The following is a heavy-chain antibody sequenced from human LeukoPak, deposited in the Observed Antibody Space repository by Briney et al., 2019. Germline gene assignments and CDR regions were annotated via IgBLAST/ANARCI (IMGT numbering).Heavy chain of an antibody. CDR1: GFTFSDYY. CDR3: ARYYYDSSGYYCIDY. CDR2: ISSSGSTI. V-gene: IGHV3-11*04. J-gene: IGHJ4*02. Sequence: PGGSLRLSCAASGFTFSDYYMTWIRQAPGKGLEWVSYISSSGSTIYYADSVKGRFTISRDNAKNSLYLQMNSLRAEDTAVYYCARYYYDSSGYYCIDYWGQGTLVTVSS. D-gene: IGHD3-22*01.